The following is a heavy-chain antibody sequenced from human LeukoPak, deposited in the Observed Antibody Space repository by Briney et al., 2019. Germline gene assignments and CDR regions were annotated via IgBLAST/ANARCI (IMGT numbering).Heavy chain of an antibody. D-gene: IGHD3-22*01. V-gene: IGHV3-30*03. Sequence: HPGGSLRLSCAASGFTFSSYGMHWVRQAPGKGLEWVAVISYDGSNKYYADSVKGRFIISRDISKNTLYLQMNSLRAEDSALYYCARGGRGSAAVVAPRSFGIWGQGTMVTVSS. CDR2: ISYDGSNK. CDR3: ARGGRGSAAVVAPRSFGI. CDR1: GFTFSSYG. J-gene: IGHJ3*02.